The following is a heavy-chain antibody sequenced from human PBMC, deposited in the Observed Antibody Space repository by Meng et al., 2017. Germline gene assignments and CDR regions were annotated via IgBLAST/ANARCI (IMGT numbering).Heavy chain of an antibody. D-gene: IGHD5-18*01. CDR1: GGTFSSYA. V-gene: IGHV1-69*01. Sequence: VQLVQMGATVKKPGSSVKVACKASGGTFSSYAISWVRQAPGQGLEWMGGIIPIFGTANYAQKFQGRVTITADESTSTAYMELSSLRSEDTAVYYCARGGYSYGLWFDPWGQGTLVTVSS. CDR2: IIPIFGTA. J-gene: IGHJ5*02. CDR3: ARGGYSYGLWFDP.